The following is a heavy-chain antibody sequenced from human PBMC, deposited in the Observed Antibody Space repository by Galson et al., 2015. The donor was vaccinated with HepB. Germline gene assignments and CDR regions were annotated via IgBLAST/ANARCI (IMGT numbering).Heavy chain of an antibody. D-gene: IGHD3-9*01. CDR3: ATDSVTYYDILTGCFDY. CDR1: GFTFSSYA. V-gene: IGHV3-23*01. CDR2: ISGSGGST. J-gene: IGHJ4*02. Sequence: SLRLSCAASGFTFSSYAMSWVRQAPGKGLEWVSAISGSGGSTYYADSVKGRFTISRDNSKNTLYLQMNSLRAEDTAVYYCATDSVTYYDILTGCFDYWGQGTLVTVSS.